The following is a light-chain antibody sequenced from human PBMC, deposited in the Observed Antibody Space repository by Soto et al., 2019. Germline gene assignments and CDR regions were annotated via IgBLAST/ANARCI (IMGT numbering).Light chain of an antibody. V-gene: IGKV3-15*01. Sequence: DIVMTQSPAILSVSLGERATLSCLASQSISDNLAWYQQRSGQAPRLLIYGASTRASGVPARFSGSGSGTEFTLTISSLQSDDFAIYYYQQYKSWTPLTFGGGTEVE. CDR2: GAS. CDR1: QSISDN. J-gene: IGKJ4*01. CDR3: QQYKSWTPLT.